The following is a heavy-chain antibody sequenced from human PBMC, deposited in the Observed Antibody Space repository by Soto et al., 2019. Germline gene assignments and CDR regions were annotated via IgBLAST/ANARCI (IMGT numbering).Heavy chain of an antibody. D-gene: IGHD2-21*01. CDR2: ISYDGSNK. CDR3: AGLSDYYYGMDV. CDR1: GFTFSSYA. Sequence: GGSLRLSCAASGFTFSSYAMHWVRQAPGKGLEWVAVISYDGSNKYYADSVKGRFTISRDNSKNTLYLQMNSLRAEDTAVYYCAGLSDYYYGMDVWGQGTTVTVSS. V-gene: IGHV3-30-3*01. J-gene: IGHJ6*02.